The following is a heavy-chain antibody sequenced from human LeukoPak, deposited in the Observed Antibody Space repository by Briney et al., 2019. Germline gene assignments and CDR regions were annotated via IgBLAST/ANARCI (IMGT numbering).Heavy chain of an antibody. Sequence: PSETLSLTCTVSGGSISSGGYYWSWIRQHPGKGLEWIGYIYYSGSTYYNPSLKSRVTISVDTSKNQFSLKLSSVTAADTAVYYCARGNPVPGTALSYYDILTGYYRGYYYYYMDVWGKGTTVTVSS. D-gene: IGHD3-9*01. CDR3: ARGNPVPGTALSYYDILTGYYRGYYYYYMDV. CDR1: GGSISSGGYY. J-gene: IGHJ6*03. V-gene: IGHV4-31*03. CDR2: IYYSGST.